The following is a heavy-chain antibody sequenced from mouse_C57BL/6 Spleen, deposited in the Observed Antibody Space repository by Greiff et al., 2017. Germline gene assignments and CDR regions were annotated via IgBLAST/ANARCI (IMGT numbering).Heavy chain of an antibody. CDR3: AGDYGSSPSYFDY. CDR1: GYTFTSYW. CDR2: IHPNSGST. Sequence: QVQLKQPGAELVKPGASVKLSCKASGYTFTSYWMHWVKQRPGQGLEWIGMIHPNSGSTNYNEKFKSKATLTVDKSSSTAYMQLSSLTSEDSAVYYCAGDYGSSPSYFDYWGQGTTLTVAS. V-gene: IGHV1-64*01. J-gene: IGHJ2*01. D-gene: IGHD1-1*01.